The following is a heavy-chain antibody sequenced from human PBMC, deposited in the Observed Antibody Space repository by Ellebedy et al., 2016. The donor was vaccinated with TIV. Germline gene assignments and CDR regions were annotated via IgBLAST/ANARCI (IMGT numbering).Heavy chain of an antibody. CDR2: INPNSGGT. Sequence: AASVKVSCKASGYTFTSYGISWVRQAPGQGLEWLGWINPNSGGTNYAQKFQGRVTMTRDTSISTAYMELSRLRSDDTAVYYCAIEPTPPQGPIVVVPEVWFDPWGQGTLVTVSS. CDR3: AIEPTPPQGPIVVVPEVWFDP. CDR1: GYTFTSYG. J-gene: IGHJ5*02. D-gene: IGHD2-2*01. V-gene: IGHV1-2*02.